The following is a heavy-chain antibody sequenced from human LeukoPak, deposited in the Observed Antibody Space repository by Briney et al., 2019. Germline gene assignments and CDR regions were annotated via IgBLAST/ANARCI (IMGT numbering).Heavy chain of an antibody. D-gene: IGHD1-1*01. CDR3: ARGPSGGTFDY. Sequence: ASVKVSCKASGGTFSSYAISWVRQAPGQGLEWMGGIIPIFGTANYAQKFQGRVTVTADESTSTAYMELSSLRSEDTAVYYCARGPSGGTFDYWGQGTLVTVSS. J-gene: IGHJ4*02. CDR1: GGTFSSYA. CDR2: IIPIFGTA. V-gene: IGHV1-69*13.